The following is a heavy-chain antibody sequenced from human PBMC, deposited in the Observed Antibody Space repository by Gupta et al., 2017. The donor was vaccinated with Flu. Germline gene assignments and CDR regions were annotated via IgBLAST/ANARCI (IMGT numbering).Heavy chain of an antibody. CDR1: GFTFSSYA. Sequence: EVQLLESGGGLVQPGGSLRLSCAASGFTFSSYAMSWVRQAPGKGLEWVSAISGSGGSTYYADSVKGRFTISRDNSKNTLYLQMNSLRAEDTAVYYCAKEGDIVVAPLYYFDYWGQGTLVTVSS. D-gene: IGHD2-15*01. V-gene: IGHV3-23*01. J-gene: IGHJ4*02. CDR3: AKEGDIVVAPLYYFDY. CDR2: ISGSGGST.